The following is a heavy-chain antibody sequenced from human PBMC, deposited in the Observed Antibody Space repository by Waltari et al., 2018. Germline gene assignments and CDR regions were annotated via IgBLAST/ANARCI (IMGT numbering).Heavy chain of an antibody. CDR3: ARDRADYDFDY. J-gene: IGHJ4*02. D-gene: IGHD3-16*01. V-gene: IGHV3-21*01. Sequence: EVQLVESGGGLVKPGGSLRLSCAASGFTFSSYSMNWVRQAPGKGLEWVSSISSSSYIYYADSVKGRFTISRDNAKNSLYLQMNSLRAEDTAVYYCARDRADYDFDYWGQGTLVTVSS. CDR2: ISSSSYI. CDR1: GFTFSSYS.